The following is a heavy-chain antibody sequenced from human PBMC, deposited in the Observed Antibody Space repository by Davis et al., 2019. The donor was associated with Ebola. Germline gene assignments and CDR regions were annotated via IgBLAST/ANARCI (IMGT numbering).Heavy chain of an antibody. CDR1: GGSISSGGYY. J-gene: IGHJ5*02. CDR3: ARDVYDILTGYIHWFDP. CDR2: IYYSGST. Sequence: LRLSCTVSGGSISSGGYYWSWIRQHPGKGLEWIGYIYYSGSTYYNPSLKSRVTISVDTSKNQFSLKLSSVTAADTAVYYCARDVYDILTGYIHWFDPWGQGTLVTVSS. D-gene: IGHD3-9*01. V-gene: IGHV4-31*03.